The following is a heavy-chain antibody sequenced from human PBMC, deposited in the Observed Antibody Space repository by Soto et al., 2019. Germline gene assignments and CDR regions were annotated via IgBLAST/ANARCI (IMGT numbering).Heavy chain of an antibody. CDR2: IYHSGST. V-gene: IGHV4-30-2*01. CDR1: GGSISSGGYS. CDR3: ARTPDF. Sequence: QLQLQESGSVLVKPSQTLSLTCAVSGGSISSGGYSWSWIRQPPGKGLEWIGYIYHSGSTYYNPSLKCSVTISVDRSKNQVSLKLSAVTAAYTAVYYCARTPDFWGKGTMVTVAS. J-gene: IGHJ3*01.